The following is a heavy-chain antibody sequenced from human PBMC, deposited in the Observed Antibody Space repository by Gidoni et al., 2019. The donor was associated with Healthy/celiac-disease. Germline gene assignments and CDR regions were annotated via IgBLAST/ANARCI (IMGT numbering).Heavy chain of an antibody. D-gene: IGHD6-19*01. J-gene: IGHJ4*02. CDR3: ARDEGGWIFDY. CDR1: GFTFSSYA. Sequence: QVQLVESGGGVVQPGRSLRLSCAASGFTFSSYAMHWVRQAPGKGLEWVAVISYDGSNKYYADSVKGRFTISRDNSKNTLYLQMNSLRAEDTAVYYCARDEGGWIFDYWGQGTLVTVSS. CDR2: ISYDGSNK. V-gene: IGHV3-30-3*01.